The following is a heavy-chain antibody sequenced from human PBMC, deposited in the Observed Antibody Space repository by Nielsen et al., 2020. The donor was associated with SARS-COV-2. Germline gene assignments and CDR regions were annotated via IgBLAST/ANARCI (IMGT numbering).Heavy chain of an antibody. V-gene: IGHV1-69*05. CDR1: GGTFSSYA. J-gene: IGHJ6*03. D-gene: IGHD3-3*01. CDR3: ARTAYYDFWSGPNDYYYMDV. CDR2: IIPIFGTA. Sequence: SVKVSCKPSGGTFSSYAISWVRQAPGQGLEWMGGIIPIFGTANYAQKFQGRATMTRDTSTSTVYMELSSLRSEDTAVYYCARTAYYDFWSGPNDYYYMDVWGKGTTVTVSS.